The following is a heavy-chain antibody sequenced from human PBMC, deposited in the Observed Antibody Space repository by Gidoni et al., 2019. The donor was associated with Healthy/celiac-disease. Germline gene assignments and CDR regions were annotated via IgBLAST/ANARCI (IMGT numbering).Heavy chain of an antibody. CDR3: AREKSGSSSSNYYYYGMDV. CDR2: INPNSGGT. J-gene: IGHJ6*02. V-gene: IGHV1-2*04. Sequence: QVQLVQSGAEVRKPAASVNVSCKASGYTFTGYYLHWVRQAPGQGLEWMGWINPNSGGTNYAQKFQGWVTMTRDTSISTAYMELSRLRSDDTAVYYCAREKSGSSSSNYYYYGMDVWGQGTTVTVSS. CDR1: GYTFTGYY. D-gene: IGHD6-6*01.